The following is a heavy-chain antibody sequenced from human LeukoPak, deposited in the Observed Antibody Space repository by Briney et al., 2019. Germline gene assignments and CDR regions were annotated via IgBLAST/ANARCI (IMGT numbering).Heavy chain of an antibody. D-gene: IGHD3-22*01. CDR2: ISAYNGNT. CDR1: GYTFTSYG. CDR3: ARDHGGGADSSGPWPGY. Sequence: ASVKVSCKASGYTFTSYGISWVRQAPGQGLEWMGWISAYNGNTNYAQKLQGRVTMTTDISTSTAYMELRSLRSDDTAVYYCARDHGGGADSSGPWPGYWGQGTLATVSS. V-gene: IGHV1-18*01. J-gene: IGHJ4*02.